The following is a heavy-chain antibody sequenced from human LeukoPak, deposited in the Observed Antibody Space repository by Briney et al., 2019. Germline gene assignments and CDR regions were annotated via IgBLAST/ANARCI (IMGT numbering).Heavy chain of an antibody. Sequence: SVKVSCKAAGGAFSSYAFSWVRLAPGQGLEWMGGLIPMFRTPNYAQKFLGRVTITTDESTSTAYMELTSLGADDTAVYYCARDSTGTTWQLDYWGQGTLDTVSS. CDR3: ARDSTGTTWQLDY. CDR2: LIPMFRTP. CDR1: GGAFSSYA. D-gene: IGHD1-1*01. V-gene: IGHV1-69*05. J-gene: IGHJ4*02.